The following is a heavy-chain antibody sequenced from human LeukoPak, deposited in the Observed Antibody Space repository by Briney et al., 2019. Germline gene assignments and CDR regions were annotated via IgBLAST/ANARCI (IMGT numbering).Heavy chain of an antibody. Sequence: GGSLRLSCAASGFTFSTYKMHWIRQGPGKGLEYVSVISSDGDSADYVNSVKGRFTISRDNSKNTVYLQMNSLGTEDTAFYYCARGYSSSWLGYFDYWGQGTLVTVSS. CDR2: ISSDGDSA. CDR3: ARGYSSSWLGYFDY. CDR1: GFTFSTYK. J-gene: IGHJ4*02. V-gene: IGHV3-64*04. D-gene: IGHD6-13*01.